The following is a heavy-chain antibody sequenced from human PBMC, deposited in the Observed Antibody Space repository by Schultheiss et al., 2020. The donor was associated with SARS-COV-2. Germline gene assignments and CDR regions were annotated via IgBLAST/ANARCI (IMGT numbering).Heavy chain of an antibody. CDR3: ARDMVQSSYYYYGMDV. CDR2: IYSGGST. Sequence: ETLSLTCTVSGGSISSGGYYWSWVRQAPGKGLEWVSVIYSGGSTYYADSVKGRFTISRDNSKNTLYLQMNSLRAEDTAVYYCARDMVQSSYYYYGMDVWGQGTTVTVSS. V-gene: IGHV3-53*01. CDR1: GGSISSGGYY. D-gene: IGHD3-10*01. J-gene: IGHJ6*02.